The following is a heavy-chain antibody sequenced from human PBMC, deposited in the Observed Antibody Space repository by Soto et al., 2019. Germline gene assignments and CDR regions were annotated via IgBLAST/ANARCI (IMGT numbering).Heavy chain of an antibody. J-gene: IGHJ6*02. V-gene: IGHV3-30-3*01. D-gene: IGHD4-17*01. CDR3: ARDRATVTTVLDYYGMDV. Sequence: LRLSCAASGFTFSSYAMHWVRQAPGKGLEWVAVISYDGSNKYYADSVKGRFTISRDNSKNTLYLQMNSLRAEDTAVYYCARDRATVTTVLDYYGMDVWGQGTTVTVSS. CDR1: GFTFSSYA. CDR2: ISYDGSNK.